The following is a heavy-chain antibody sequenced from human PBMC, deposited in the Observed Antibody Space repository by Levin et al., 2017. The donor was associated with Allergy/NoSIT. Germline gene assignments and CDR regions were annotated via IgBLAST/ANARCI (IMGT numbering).Heavy chain of an antibody. Sequence: GESLKISCVASGVAFSSYSMNWVRQAPGKGLEWISYISSSSSSIDYADSVKGRFTISRDNAKNSLFLQMNSLRDEETAVYFCAGMKRNIRQAFGIWGQGTMVTVSS. CDR1: GVAFSSYS. D-gene: IGHD2/OR15-2a*01. V-gene: IGHV3-48*02. J-gene: IGHJ3*02. CDR3: AGMKRNIRQAFGI. CDR2: ISSSSSSI.